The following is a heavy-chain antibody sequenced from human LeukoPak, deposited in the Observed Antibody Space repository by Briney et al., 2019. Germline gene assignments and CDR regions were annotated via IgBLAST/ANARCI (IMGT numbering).Heavy chain of an antibody. Sequence: GRSLRLSCAASGFTFSSYGMHWVRQAPGKGLEWVAVISYDGSNEYYADSVKGRFTISRDNSKNTLYLQMNSLRAEDTAVYYCAKDLKQWLRSPFDYWGQGTLVTVSS. D-gene: IGHD5-12*01. V-gene: IGHV3-30*18. CDR2: ISYDGSNE. CDR3: AKDLKQWLRSPFDY. CDR1: GFTFSSYG. J-gene: IGHJ4*02.